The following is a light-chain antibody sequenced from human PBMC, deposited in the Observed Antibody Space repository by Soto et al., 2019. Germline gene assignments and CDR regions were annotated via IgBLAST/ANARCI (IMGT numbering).Light chain of an antibody. V-gene: IGKV3-20*01. CDR2: AAS. CDR1: QSVTNNY. J-gene: IGKJ2*01. CDR3: QLYGSSPQMYT. Sequence: EIVLTQSPGTLSLSPGERATLSCRTTQSVTNNYLAWYQQKPGQAPRLLIDAASSRATGVPDRFSGSGSGTDVTLSISRLEPEDFAVYYCQLYGSSPQMYTFGQGTKLEIK.